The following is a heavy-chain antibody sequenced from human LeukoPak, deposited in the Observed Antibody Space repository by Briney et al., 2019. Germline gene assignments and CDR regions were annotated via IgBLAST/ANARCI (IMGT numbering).Heavy chain of an antibody. CDR2: IYHSGST. CDR3: ARANGYDSSGLDAFDI. V-gene: IGHV4-30-2*01. CDR1: GGSISSGGYS. Sequence: SETLTLTCAVSGGSISSGGYSWSWIRQPPGKGLEWIGYIYHSGSTYYNPSLKSRVTISVDRSKNQFSLKLSSVTAADTAVYYCARANGYDSSGLDAFDIWGQGTMVTVSS. D-gene: IGHD3-22*01. J-gene: IGHJ3*02.